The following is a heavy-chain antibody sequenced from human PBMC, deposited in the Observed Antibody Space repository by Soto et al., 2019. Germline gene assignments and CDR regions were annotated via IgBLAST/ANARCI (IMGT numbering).Heavy chain of an antibody. CDR1: GGSFSGYY. Sequence: QVQLQQWGAGLLKPSETLSLTCAVSGGSFSGYYWSWIRQPPGTGLEWIGEINHSGSTNYNPSLKSRVTISVDTSKNQFSLKLSSVTAADTAVYYCARGGAAAGTDYFDYWGQGTLVTVSS. CDR2: INHSGST. CDR3: ARGGAAAGTDYFDY. D-gene: IGHD6-13*01. J-gene: IGHJ4*02. V-gene: IGHV4-34*01.